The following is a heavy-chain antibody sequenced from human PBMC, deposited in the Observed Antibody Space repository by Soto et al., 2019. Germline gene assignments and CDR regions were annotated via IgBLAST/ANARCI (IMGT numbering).Heavy chain of an antibody. CDR3: ARHDGYGWFEP. CDR1: GGSISSYN. V-gene: IGHV4-59*08. Sequence: SETLSLTCTVSGGSISSYNWGWLRQSPGKGLEWIGYIFDSGSTNYNPSLERRVTTSVDTSNNQFSLRLSSVTAADTAVYYCARHDGYGWFEPWGQGTLVTVSS. CDR2: IFDSGST. D-gene: IGHD5-12*01. J-gene: IGHJ5*02.